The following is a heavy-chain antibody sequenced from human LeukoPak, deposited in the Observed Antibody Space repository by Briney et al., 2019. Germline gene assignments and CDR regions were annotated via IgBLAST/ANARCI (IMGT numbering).Heavy chain of an antibody. D-gene: IGHD4-23*01. CDR3: ARDFFDYGGNSSPFGY. Sequence: ASVKVSCKASGYTFTSYYMHWVRQAPGQGLEWMGIINPSGGSTSYAQKFQGRVTMTRDTSTSTVYMELSSLRSEDTAMYYCARDFFDYGGNSSPFGYWGQGTLVTVSS. CDR2: INPSGGST. CDR1: GYTFTSYY. V-gene: IGHV1-46*01. J-gene: IGHJ4*02.